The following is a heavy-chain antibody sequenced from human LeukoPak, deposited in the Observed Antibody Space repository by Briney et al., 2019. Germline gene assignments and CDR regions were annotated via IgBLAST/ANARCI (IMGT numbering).Heavy chain of an antibody. V-gene: IGHV6-1*01. Sequence: SQTLSLTCAISGDSVSSNSAAWNWIRQSPSRGLEWLGRTYYRSTWYNDYAVSVRGRITVNPDTSKNQFSLHLNSVTPEDTAVYYCARRLTQYDCFDPWGQGILVAVSS. D-gene: IGHD2-2*01. J-gene: IGHJ5*02. CDR2: TYYRSTWYN. CDR3: ARRLTQYDCFDP. CDR1: GDSVSSNSAA.